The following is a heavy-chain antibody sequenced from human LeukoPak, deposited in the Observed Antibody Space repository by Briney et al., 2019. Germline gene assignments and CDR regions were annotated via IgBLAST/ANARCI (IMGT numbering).Heavy chain of an antibody. CDR2: IIPIFGTA. V-gene: IGHV1-69*01. J-gene: IGHJ3*02. CDR1: GGTFSSYA. Sequence: ASVKVSCKASGGTFSSYAISWVRQAPGQGLEWMGGIIPIFGTANYAQKFQGRVTITADESTSTAYMELSSLRSEDTAVYYCARVEGEPPYAFDIWGQGTMVTVSS. D-gene: IGHD1-14*01. CDR3: ARVEGEPPYAFDI.